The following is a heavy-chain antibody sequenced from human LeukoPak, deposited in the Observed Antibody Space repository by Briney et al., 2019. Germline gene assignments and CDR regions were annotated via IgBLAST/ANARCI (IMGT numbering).Heavy chain of an antibody. D-gene: IGHD4-17*01. Sequence: GASVKVSCKASGGTFSSYAISWVRQAPGQGLEWMGGIIPIFGTANYAQKFQGRVTITADESTSTAYMELSSLRSEDTAVYYCARGVSYNDYAQFDYWGQGTLVTVSS. J-gene: IGHJ4*02. CDR2: IIPIFGTA. CDR1: GGTFSSYA. V-gene: IGHV1-69*13. CDR3: ARGVSYNDYAQFDY.